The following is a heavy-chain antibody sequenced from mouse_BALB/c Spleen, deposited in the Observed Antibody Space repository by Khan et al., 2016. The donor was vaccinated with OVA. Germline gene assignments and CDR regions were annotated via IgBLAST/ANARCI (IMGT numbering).Heavy chain of an antibody. D-gene: IGHD2-14*01. J-gene: IGHJ3*01. CDR3: ARGGYGGFAY. V-gene: IGHV1S135*01. CDR2: IDPYNGGT. CDR1: GYAFTSYS. Sequence: VQLKESGPELVKPGASVKVSCKASGYAFTSYSLYWVKQSHGKSLEWIGSIDPYNGGTSYNQKFKGKATLTVDKSSTSAYMHLNSLTSEDSAVYYCARGGYGGFAYWGQGTLVTVSA.